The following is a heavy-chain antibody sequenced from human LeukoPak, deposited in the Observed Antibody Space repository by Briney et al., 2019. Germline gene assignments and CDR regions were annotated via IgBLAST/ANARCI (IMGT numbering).Heavy chain of an antibody. CDR2: IKQDGSEK. V-gene: IGHV3-7*01. D-gene: IGHD2-2*01. J-gene: IGHJ3*02. Sequence: PGGSLRLSCAASGFTFSSYWMSWVRQAPGKGLEWVANIKQDGSEKYYVDSVKGRFTISRDNSKNTLYLQMNSLRAEDTAVYYCAKGIVVVPAAIGDAFDIWGQGTMVTVSS. CDR1: GFTFSSYW. CDR3: AKGIVVVPAAIGDAFDI.